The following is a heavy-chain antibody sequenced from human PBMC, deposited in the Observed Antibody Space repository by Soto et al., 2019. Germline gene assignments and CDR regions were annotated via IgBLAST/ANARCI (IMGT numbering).Heavy chain of an antibody. Sequence: EVQLLESGGGLVQPGGSLRLSCVASRFTFSSYAMTWVRQAPGKGLEWVSTISGSGGRTYYADSVKGRFTISRDNSKNTLYMQMNSLRAEDTAVYYCATESQLWSYFDYWGQGTLATVSS. CDR2: ISGSGGRT. J-gene: IGHJ4*02. D-gene: IGHD5-18*01. CDR3: ATESQLWSYFDY. CDR1: RFTFSSYA. V-gene: IGHV3-23*01.